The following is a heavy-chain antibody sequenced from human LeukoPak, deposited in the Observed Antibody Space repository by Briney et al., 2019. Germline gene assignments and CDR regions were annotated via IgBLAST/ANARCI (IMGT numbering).Heavy chain of an antibody. CDR2: ISYDGSNK. V-gene: IGHV3-30*04. J-gene: IGHJ4*02. D-gene: IGHD5-18*01. CDR1: GFTFSSYA. Sequence: GGSLRLSCAASGFTFSSYAMHWVRQAPGKGLEWVAVISYDGSNKYYADSVKGRFTISRDNSKNTLYLQMNSLRAEDTAVYYCAKGRGYSSGDGIYWGQGTLVTVSS. CDR3: AKGRGYSSGDGIY.